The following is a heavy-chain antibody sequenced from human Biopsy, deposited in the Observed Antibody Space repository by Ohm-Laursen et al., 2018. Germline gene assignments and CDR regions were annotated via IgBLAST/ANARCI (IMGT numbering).Heavy chain of an antibody. J-gene: IGHJ4*02. CDR2: ISYSGST. CDR1: GGSISSSY. D-gene: IGHD3-16*01. V-gene: IGHV4-59*08. CDR3: AKQWSYYESFTQHYRGGFDY. Sequence: SDTLSLTCSVSGGSISSSYWSWIRQPPGKGLEWIGYISYSGSTSYNPSLKSRVTISADTSKNQLSLTLSSLTAADTAVYFCAKQWSYYESFTQHYRGGFDYWGQGTLVIVSS.